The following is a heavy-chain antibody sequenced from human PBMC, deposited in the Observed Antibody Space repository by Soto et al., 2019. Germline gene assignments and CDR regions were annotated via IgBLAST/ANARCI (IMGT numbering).Heavy chain of an antibody. CDR1: GFAFSGYG. V-gene: IGHV3-33*03. D-gene: IGHD3-3*01. CDR2: IWFDGSDA. J-gene: IGHJ6*02. Sequence: QAQLVESGGGVVRPGRSQRLSCAASGFAFSGYGMHWVRQAPGTGLEWVAFIWFDGSDALYSDFVKGRFSITKDNSKTTLFLQLNTLRGDDTAGYYCTTEGYFTGAGCPGGMHVWGQGTRVTVSS. CDR3: TTEGYFTGAGCPGGMHV.